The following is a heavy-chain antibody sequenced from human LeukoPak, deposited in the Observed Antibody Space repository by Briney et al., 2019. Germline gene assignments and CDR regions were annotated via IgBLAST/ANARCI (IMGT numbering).Heavy chain of an antibody. D-gene: IGHD2-15*01. J-gene: IGHJ5*02. Sequence: SETLSLTCTASGGSISSYYWSWIRQPPGKGLEWIGYIYYSGSTNYNPSLKSRVTISVDTSKNQFSLKLSSVTAADTAVYYCARGGYSNWFDPWGQGTLVTVSS. V-gene: IGHV4-59*12. CDR1: GGSISSYY. CDR2: IYYSGST. CDR3: ARGGYSNWFDP.